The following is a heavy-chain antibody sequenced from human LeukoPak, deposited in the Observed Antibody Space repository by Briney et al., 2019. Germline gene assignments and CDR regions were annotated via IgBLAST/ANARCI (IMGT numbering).Heavy chain of an antibody. Sequence: GGSLRLSCAASGFTFSNYNMNWVRQAPGKGLEWVSSISSSNNYIYYADSVKARFTISRDNAKNSLYLQMNSLRAEDTAVYYCARRSPNYYFDYWGQGTPVTVSS. CDR3: ARRSPNYYFDY. CDR1: GFTFSNYN. CDR2: ISSSNNYI. J-gene: IGHJ4*02. V-gene: IGHV3-21*01.